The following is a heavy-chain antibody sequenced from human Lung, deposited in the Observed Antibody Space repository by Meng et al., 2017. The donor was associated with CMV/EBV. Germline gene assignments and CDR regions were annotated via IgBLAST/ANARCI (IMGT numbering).Heavy chain of an antibody. D-gene: IGHD2-21*01. Sequence: SVXVSXKASGGTFSSYTISWVRQAPGQGLEWMGRIIPILGIANYAQKFQGRVTITENKSTSTAYTGLSSLRSEDTAVYYCARVSNLAYCGGVCYYTAGKRAYFQHXGQGXLVTVSS. V-gene: IGHV1-69*02. CDR1: GGTFSSYT. CDR3: ARVSNLAYCGGVCYYTAGKRAYFQH. CDR2: IIPILGIA. J-gene: IGHJ1*01.